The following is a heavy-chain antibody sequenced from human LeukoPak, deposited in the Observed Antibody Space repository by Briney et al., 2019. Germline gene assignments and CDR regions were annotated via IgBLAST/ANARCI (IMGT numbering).Heavy chain of an antibody. CDR2: IYYSGST. CDR1: GGSISSYY. D-gene: IGHD2-15*01. V-gene: IGHV4-59*08. J-gene: IGHJ6*02. Sequence: PSETLSLTCTVSGGSISSYYWSWIRQPPGKGLEWIGYIYYSGSTNYNPSLKSRVTISVDTSKNQFSLKLSSVTAADTAVYYCARLRDQVVAATPQNYYYGMDVWGQGTTVTASS. CDR3: ARLRDQVVAATPQNYYYGMDV.